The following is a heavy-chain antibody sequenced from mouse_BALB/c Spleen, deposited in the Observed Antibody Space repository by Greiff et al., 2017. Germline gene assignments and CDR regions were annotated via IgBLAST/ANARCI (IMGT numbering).Heavy chain of an antibody. CDR1: GFSLTSYG. CDR2: IWAGGST. D-gene: IGHD2-3*01. J-gene: IGHJ4*01. Sequence: QVQLKQSGPGLVAPSQSLSITCTVSGFSLTSYGVHWVRQPPGKGLEWLGVIWAGGSTNYNSALMSRLSISKDNSKSQVFLKMNSLQTDDTAMYYCASRWLLPDYYAMDYWGQGTSVTVSS. CDR3: ASRWLLPDYYAMDY. V-gene: IGHV2-9*02.